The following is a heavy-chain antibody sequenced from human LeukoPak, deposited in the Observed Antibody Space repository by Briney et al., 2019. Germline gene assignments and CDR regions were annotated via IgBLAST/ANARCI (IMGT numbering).Heavy chain of an antibody. CDR3: ARAKGRQQLVRGWFDP. Sequence: PSVTRSLTCAVYGGSISSSNGWSWVRQPPGKGIEWIGEIYHSGSTNYNPSLKSRVTISVDKSKNQFSLKLSSVTAADTAVYYCARAKGRQQLVRGWFDPWGQGTLVTVSS. J-gene: IGHJ5*02. V-gene: IGHV4-4*02. CDR1: GGSISSSNG. D-gene: IGHD6-13*01. CDR2: IYHSGST.